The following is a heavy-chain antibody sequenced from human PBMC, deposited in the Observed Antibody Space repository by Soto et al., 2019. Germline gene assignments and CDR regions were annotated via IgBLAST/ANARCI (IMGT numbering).Heavy chain of an antibody. J-gene: IGHJ6*02. CDR2: TYYRSKWYN. D-gene: IGHD1-1*01. CDR1: GDSVSSNSAA. V-gene: IGHV6-1*01. Sequence: SQTLSLTCAISGDSVSSNSAAWNWTRQSPSRGLEWLGRTYYRSKWYNDYAVSVKSRITINPDTSKNQFSRQLNPVTPEDTAVYYCARDQDWNLYGMDVWGQGTTVTVSS. CDR3: ARDQDWNLYGMDV.